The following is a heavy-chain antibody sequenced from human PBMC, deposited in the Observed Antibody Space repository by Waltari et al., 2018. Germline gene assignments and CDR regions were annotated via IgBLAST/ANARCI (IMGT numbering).Heavy chain of an antibody. J-gene: IGHJ3*02. V-gene: IGHV3-73*01. CDR1: GFTFSGSA. CDR3: TRHLLDTSGFDI. CDR2: IRSKANSYAT. D-gene: IGHD5-18*01. Sequence: EVQLVESGGGLVQPGGSLKLSCAASGFTFSGSAMHWVRQASGKGLEWVGRIRSKANSYATAYAASVKGRFPISRDDSKNTAYLQMNSLKTEDTAVYYCTRHLLDTSGFDIWGQGTMVTVSS.